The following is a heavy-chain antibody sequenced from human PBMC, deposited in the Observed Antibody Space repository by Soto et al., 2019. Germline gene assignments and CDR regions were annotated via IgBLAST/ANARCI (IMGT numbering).Heavy chain of an antibody. CDR3: VRNDNSGLDY. CDR1: GYIFTTYY. Sequence: QVQLVQSGAEVKKPGASVKVSCKASGYIFTTYYMHWVRQAPGQGLEWMGFINLSADSTSYAQKFRGRVTMTRDTSTSTVYMDLSNLRSEDTAVYYCVRNDNSGLDYWGQGTLVTVSS. V-gene: IGHV1-46*01. J-gene: IGHJ4*02. CDR2: INLSADST. D-gene: IGHD3-22*01.